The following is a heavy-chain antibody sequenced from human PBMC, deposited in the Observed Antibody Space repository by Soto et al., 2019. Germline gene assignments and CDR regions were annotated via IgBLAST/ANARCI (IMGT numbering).Heavy chain of an antibody. CDR2: MNPNSGNA. D-gene: IGHD3-3*01. V-gene: IGHV1-8*01. CDR3: ARSRGERFLEWLTDYYMDV. J-gene: IGHJ6*03. CDR1: GYTFTSYD. Sequence: ASVKVSCKASGYTFTSYDINWVRQATGQGLEWMGWMNPNSGNAGYAQKFQGRVTMTRNTSISTAYMELSSLRSEYTAVYYCARSRGERFLEWLTDYYMDVWGKGTTVTVSS.